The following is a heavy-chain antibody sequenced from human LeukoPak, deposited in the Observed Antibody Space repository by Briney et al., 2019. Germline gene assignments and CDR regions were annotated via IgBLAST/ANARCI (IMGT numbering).Heavy chain of an antibody. CDR1: GFSVSSHY. CDR3: ARELISSYYFDF. J-gene: IGHJ4*02. CDR2: IYMDGTT. Sequence: GGSLRLSCAASGFSVSSHYMNWVRQASGKGLEWVSIIYMDGTTYYADSVKGRFTISRDNSKSTLYLQMNSLRAEDTAVYYCARELISSYYFDFWGQGTLVTVSS. V-gene: IGHV3-66*01.